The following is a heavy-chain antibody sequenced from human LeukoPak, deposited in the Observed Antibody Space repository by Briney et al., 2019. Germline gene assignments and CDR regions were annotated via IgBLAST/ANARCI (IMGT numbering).Heavy chain of an antibody. J-gene: IGHJ4*02. CDR2: IYYSGST. V-gene: IGHV4-59*01. CDR1: GGSISSYY. CDR3: ARSPPYCGGGSCYDY. Sequence: PSETLSLTCTVSGGSISSYYWSWIRQPPGKGLECIGYIYYSGSTNYNPSLKSRVTISVDMSKNQFSLKLSSVTAADTAVYYCARSPPYCGGGSCYDYWGQGTLVTVSS. D-gene: IGHD2-15*01.